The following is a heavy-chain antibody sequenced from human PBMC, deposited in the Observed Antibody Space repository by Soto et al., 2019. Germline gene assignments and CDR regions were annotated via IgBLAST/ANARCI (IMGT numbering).Heavy chain of an antibody. CDR1: GGTFSSYA. D-gene: IGHD6-19*01. Sequence: GASVKVSCKASGGTFSSYAISWVRQAPGQGLEWMGGIIPIFGTANYAQKFQGRVTITADESTSTAYMELNSLRAEDTAVYYCAKELHTSSGWSQVIYWGQGTLVTVSS. CDR3: AKELHTSSGWSQVIY. CDR2: IIPIFGTA. J-gene: IGHJ4*02. V-gene: IGHV1-69*13.